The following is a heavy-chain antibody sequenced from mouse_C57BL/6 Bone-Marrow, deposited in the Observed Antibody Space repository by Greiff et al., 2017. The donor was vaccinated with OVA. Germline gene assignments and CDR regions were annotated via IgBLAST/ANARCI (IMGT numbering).Heavy chain of an antibody. J-gene: IGHJ3*01. CDR3: ARGGYYSWFAY. V-gene: IGHV5-4*03. CDR1: GFTFSSYA. CDR2: ISDGGSYT. D-gene: IGHD2-3*01. Sequence: EVKLVESGGGLVKPGGSLKLSCAASGFTFSSYAMSWVRQTPEKRLEWVATISDGGSYTYYPDNVKGRFTISRDNAKNNLYLQMSHLKSEDTAVYYCARGGYYSWFAYWGQGTLVTVSA.